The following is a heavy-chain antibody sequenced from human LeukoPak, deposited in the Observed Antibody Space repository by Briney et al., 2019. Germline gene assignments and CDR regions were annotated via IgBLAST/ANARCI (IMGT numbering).Heavy chain of an antibody. CDR3: ATSTGSGWYNRDAFDI. CDR2: IYTSGST. D-gene: IGHD6-19*01. CDR1: GGSISSYY. V-gene: IGHV4-4*07. J-gene: IGHJ3*02. Sequence: PSETLSLTCTVSGGSISSYYWSWIRQPAGKGLEWIGRIYTSGSTNYNPSLKSRVTMSVDTSKNQFSLKLSSVTAADTAVYYCATSTGSGWYNRDAFDIWGQGTMVTVSS.